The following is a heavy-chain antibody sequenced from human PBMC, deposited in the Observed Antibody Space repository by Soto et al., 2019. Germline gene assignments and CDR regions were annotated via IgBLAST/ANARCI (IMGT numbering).Heavy chain of an antibody. CDR2: ITPLFGSA. V-gene: IGHV1-69*01. CDR1: GGTFSSYS. J-gene: IGHJ6*02. Sequence: QVQLVQSGAEVKKSGSSVKVSCKASGGTFSSYSISWVRQAPGQGLEWMGGITPLFGSANYAQKFQGRVTITADESTSTAYMELSSLRSEDTAVYYCARNRRGGTIFGVVTRYYYYGMDVWGQGTTVTVSS. D-gene: IGHD3-3*01. CDR3: ARNRRGGTIFGVVTRYYYYGMDV.